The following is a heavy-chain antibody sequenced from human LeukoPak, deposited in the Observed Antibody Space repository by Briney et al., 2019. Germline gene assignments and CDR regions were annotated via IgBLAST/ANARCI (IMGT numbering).Heavy chain of an antibody. CDR2: INHSGST. D-gene: IGHD5-24*01. CDR1: GGSFSGYY. Sequence: PSETLSLTCAVYGGSFSGYYWSWIRQPPGKGLEWIGEINHSGSTNYNPSLKSRVTISVDTSKNQFSLKLSSVTAADTAVYYCARENGYNYSFDYWGQGTLVTVSS. CDR3: ARENGYNYSFDY. J-gene: IGHJ4*02. V-gene: IGHV4-34*01.